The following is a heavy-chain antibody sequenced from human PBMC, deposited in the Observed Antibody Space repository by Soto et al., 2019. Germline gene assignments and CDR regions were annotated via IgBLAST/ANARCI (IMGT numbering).Heavy chain of an antibody. Sequence: GGSLRLSCAASGFTFSSYSMNWVRQAPGKGLEWVSYISSSSSTIYYADSVKGRFTISRDNAKNSLYLQMNSLRDEDTAVYYCARDRITMVRGGYYYYGMDVWGQGTTVTVSS. J-gene: IGHJ6*02. V-gene: IGHV3-48*02. D-gene: IGHD3-10*01. CDR2: ISSSSSTI. CDR1: GFTFSSYS. CDR3: ARDRITMVRGGYYYYGMDV.